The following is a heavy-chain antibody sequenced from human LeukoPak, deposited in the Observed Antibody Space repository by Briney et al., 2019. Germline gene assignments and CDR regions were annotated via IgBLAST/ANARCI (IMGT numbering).Heavy chain of an antibody. D-gene: IGHD4-17*01. CDR2: INPNSGGT. CDR1: GYTFTNYG. J-gene: IGHJ3*02. CDR3: GRERVMTTVTTGWSDVFDI. Sequence: ASVKVSCKASGYTFTNYGITWVRQAPGQGLEWMGWINPNSGGTNYAQKFQGRVTMTRDTSISTAYMELSRLRSDDTAAYYCGRERVMTTVTTGWSDVFDIWGKGKMATVSS. V-gene: IGHV1-2*02.